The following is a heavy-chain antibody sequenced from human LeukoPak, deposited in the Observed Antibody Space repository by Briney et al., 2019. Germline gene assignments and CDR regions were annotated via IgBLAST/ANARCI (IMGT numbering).Heavy chain of an antibody. CDR3: ARDLNWETY. J-gene: IGHJ4*02. V-gene: IGHV3-15*01. D-gene: IGHD7-27*01. CDR2: IKSKTDGGTT. CDR1: GFTFSNAW. Sequence: GGSLRLSCAASGFTFSNAWMSWVRQAPGKGLEWVGRIKSKTDGGTTDYAAPVKGRFTISRDDSKNTLYLQMNSLRAEDTAVYYCARDLNWETYWGQGTLVSVSS.